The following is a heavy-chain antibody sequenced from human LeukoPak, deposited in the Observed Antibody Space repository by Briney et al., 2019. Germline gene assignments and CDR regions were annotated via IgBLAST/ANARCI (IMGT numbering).Heavy chain of an antibody. Sequence: GGSLRLSXVASGFTFTTYWMHWVGQAPGKGLVWVSRINGDGSNSNYADSVKGRFTISRDNARNTLYLQMNGLRAEDTALYYCARTSPTSHFDFWGQGTLVTVSS. V-gene: IGHV3-74*01. CDR3: ARTSPTSHFDF. J-gene: IGHJ4*02. CDR1: GFTFTTYW. CDR2: INGDGSNS. D-gene: IGHD3-16*01.